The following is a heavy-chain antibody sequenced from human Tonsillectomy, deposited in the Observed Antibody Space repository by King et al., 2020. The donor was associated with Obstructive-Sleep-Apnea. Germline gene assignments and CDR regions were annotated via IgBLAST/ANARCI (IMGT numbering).Heavy chain of an antibody. J-gene: IGHJ5*02. V-gene: IGHV3-30*04. CDR1: GFTFSSYA. D-gene: IGHD1-26*01. CDR3: ARGGWEPTHWFDP. Sequence: QLVQSGGGVVQPGRSLRLSCAASGFTFSSYAMHWVRQAPGKGLEWVAVISYDGSNKYYADSVKGRFTISRDNSKNTLYLQMNSLRAEDTAVYYCARGGWEPTHWFDPWGQGTLVTVSS. CDR2: ISYDGSNK.